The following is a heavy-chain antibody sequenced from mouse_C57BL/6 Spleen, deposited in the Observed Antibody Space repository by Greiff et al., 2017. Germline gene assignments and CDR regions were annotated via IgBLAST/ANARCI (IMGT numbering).Heavy chain of an antibody. Sequence: VKLVESGPGLVQPSQSLSITCTVSGFSLTSYGVHWVRQSPGKGLEWLGVIWRGGSTDYNAAFMSRLSITKDNSKSQVFFKMNSLQADDTAIYYCAKNPGGWYFDVWGTGTTVTVSS. V-gene: IGHV2-5*01. CDR1: GFSLTSYG. J-gene: IGHJ1*03. CDR3: AKNPGGWYFDV. CDR2: IWRGGST.